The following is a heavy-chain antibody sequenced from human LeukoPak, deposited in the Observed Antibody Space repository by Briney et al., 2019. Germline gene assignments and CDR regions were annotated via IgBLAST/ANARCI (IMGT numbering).Heavy chain of an antibody. D-gene: IGHD5-18*01. V-gene: IGHV4-59*01. CDR3: ARAPERWYSYGSSTYYYMDA. CDR1: GGSISSYY. Sequence: SETLSLTCSVSGGSISSYYWNWIRQPPGKGLEWIGSISYSGSTNYNPSLESRVTISVDTSKNQISLKLSSVTAADTAIYYCARAPERWYSYGSSTYYYMDAWGKGTTVTVSS. J-gene: IGHJ6*03. CDR2: ISYSGST.